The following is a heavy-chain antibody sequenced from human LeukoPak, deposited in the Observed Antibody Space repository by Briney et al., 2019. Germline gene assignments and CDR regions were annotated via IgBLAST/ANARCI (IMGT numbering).Heavy chain of an antibody. J-gene: IGHJ4*02. D-gene: IGHD6-19*01. CDR1: GFDFSIYG. CDR2: ISWDGGTT. V-gene: IGHV3-43D*03. CDR3: AKEKSCNSACPLDC. Sequence: GGSLRLSCAASGFDFSIYGMNWVRQAPGKGLEWVSLISWDGGTTSYADSVKGRFTISRDNGKNSLYLQMNSLRAEDTALYYCAKEKSCNSACPLDCWGQGTLVTVSS.